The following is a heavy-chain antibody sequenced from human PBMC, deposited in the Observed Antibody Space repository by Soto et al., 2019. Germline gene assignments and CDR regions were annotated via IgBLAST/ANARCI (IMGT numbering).Heavy chain of an antibody. Sequence: ASVKVSCKASGGTFSSYAISWVRQAPGQGLEWMGGIIPIFGTANYAQKFQGRVTITADKSTSTAYMELSSLRSEDTAAYYCARVRDYYDSSGYFDYWGQGTLVTVSS. D-gene: IGHD3-22*01. CDR3: ARVRDYYDSSGYFDY. CDR2: IIPIFGTA. J-gene: IGHJ4*02. CDR1: GGTFSSYA. V-gene: IGHV1-69*06.